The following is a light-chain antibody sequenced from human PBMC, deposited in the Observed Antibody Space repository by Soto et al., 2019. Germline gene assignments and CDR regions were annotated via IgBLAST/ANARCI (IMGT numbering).Light chain of an antibody. CDR1: SSDVGGYNY. V-gene: IGLV2-14*01. CDR2: DVS. CDR3: SSYTSSSTLLYV. Sequence: QSVLTKPASGSGSPGESITISCTRTSSDVGGYNYVSWYQQHPGKAPKLMIYDVSNRPSGVSNRFSGSKSGNTASLTISGLQAEDEADYYCSSYTSSSTLLYVFGTGAKVTVL. J-gene: IGLJ1*01.